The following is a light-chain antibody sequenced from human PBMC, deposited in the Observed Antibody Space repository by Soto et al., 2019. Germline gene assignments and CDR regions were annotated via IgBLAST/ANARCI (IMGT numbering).Light chain of an antibody. CDR3: GTWDSSLSAGV. J-gene: IGLJ1*01. CDR2: ENN. CDR1: SSNIGNNY. Sequence: QSVLTQPPSVSAAPGQKVTISCSGSSSNIGNNYVSWYQQLPGTAPKLLIYENNKRPSGIPDRFSGSKSGTSATLGITGLQTGDEADYYCGTWDSSLSAGVXGTGTKVPVL. V-gene: IGLV1-51*02.